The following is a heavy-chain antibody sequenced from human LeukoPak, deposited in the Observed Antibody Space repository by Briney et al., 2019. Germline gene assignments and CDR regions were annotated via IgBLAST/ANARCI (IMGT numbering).Heavy chain of an antibody. D-gene: IGHD6-13*01. V-gene: IGHV3-21*01. J-gene: IGHJ5*02. CDR1: GFTFSTYS. CDR3: ARDRIAAAGNWFDP. Sequence: GGSLRPSCAVSGFTFSTYSMNGVRQAPGKGLEWVSSISSSSSYIYYADSVKGRFTISRDNAKNSLYLQMNSLRAEDTAVYYCARDRIAAAGNWFDPWGQGTLVTLSS. CDR2: ISSSSSYI.